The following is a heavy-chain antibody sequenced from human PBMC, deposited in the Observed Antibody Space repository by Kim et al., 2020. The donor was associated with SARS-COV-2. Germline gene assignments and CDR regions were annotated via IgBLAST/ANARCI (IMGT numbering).Heavy chain of an antibody. CDR3: ARGGVGGYFDCLDY. Sequence: SPHFQGQVTISADKSISTAYLQWSSLKASDTAMYYCARGGVGGYFDCLDYWGQGTLVTVSS. J-gene: IGHJ4*02. D-gene: IGHD3-9*01. V-gene: IGHV5-51*01.